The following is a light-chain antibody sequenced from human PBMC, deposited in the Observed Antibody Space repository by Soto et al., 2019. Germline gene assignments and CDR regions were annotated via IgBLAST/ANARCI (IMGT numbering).Light chain of an antibody. CDR3: QQRNSYPPRT. J-gene: IGKJ4*01. V-gene: IGKV1-9*01. Sequence: DIQLTQSPSFLSASVGDRVTITCRASQGFSSNLAWYQQKPGKAPKLLIYAASRLQSGVPSRFSGSGSGTEFPLTISSLQPEDFATYYCQQRNSYPPRTFGGGTKVEIK. CDR2: AAS. CDR1: QGFSSN.